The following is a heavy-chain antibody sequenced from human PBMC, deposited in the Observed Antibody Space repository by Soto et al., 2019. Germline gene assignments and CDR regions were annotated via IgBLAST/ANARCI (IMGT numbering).Heavy chain of an antibody. D-gene: IGHD3-3*01. CDR3: ARDFWSGYPYYYYGMDV. Sequence: TGGSLRLSCAASGFTFSSYSMNWVRQAPGKGLEWVSYISSSSSTIYYADSVKGRFTISRDNAKNSLYLQMNSLRDEDTAVYYCARDFWSGYPYYYYGMDVWGQGTTVTVSS. CDR2: ISSSSSTI. CDR1: GFTFSSYS. J-gene: IGHJ6*02. V-gene: IGHV3-48*02.